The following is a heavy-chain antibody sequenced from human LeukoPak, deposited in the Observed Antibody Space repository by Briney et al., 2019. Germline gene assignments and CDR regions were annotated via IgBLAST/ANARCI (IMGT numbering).Heavy chain of an antibody. V-gene: IGHV4-59*12. D-gene: IGHD3-10*01. CDR2: LLYSGRT. CDR1: AALISWSF. J-gene: IGHJ4*02. Sequence: SETLSLTCTVSAALISWSFWAWIRQPPPGKTLEWSGTLLYSGRTNTNPSLRNRVTKSVDTSKNQFSLKLSSVTAADTAVYYCARDFRSLTYYYGSGSYYFDYWGQGTLVTVSS. CDR3: ARDFRSLTYYYGSGSYYFDY.